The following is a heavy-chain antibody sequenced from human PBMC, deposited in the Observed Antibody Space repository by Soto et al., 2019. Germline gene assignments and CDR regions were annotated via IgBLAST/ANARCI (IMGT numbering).Heavy chain of an antibody. Sequence: QLQLQESGSGLVKPSQTLSLTCAVSGGSISSGGYSWSWIRQPPGKGLEWIGYIYHSGSTYCNPSLTSRGTISVDRAKYQFSLTLSSVTAADAAVYYCARASYGDYGYGMDVWGEGTTVTVSS. CDR1: GGSISSGGYS. D-gene: IGHD4-17*01. CDR2: IYHSGST. V-gene: IGHV4-30-2*01. J-gene: IGHJ6*04. CDR3: ARASYGDYGYGMDV.